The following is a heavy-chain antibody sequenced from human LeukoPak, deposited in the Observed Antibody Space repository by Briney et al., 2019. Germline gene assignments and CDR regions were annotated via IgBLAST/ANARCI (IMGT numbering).Heavy chain of an antibody. CDR3: AREAITGTGGTDFDY. D-gene: IGHD1-20*01. V-gene: IGHV4-39*07. CDR1: GGSISSSSYY. Sequence: SETLSLTCTVSGGSISSSSYYWGWIRQPPGKGLEWFGSIYYSGSTYYNPSLKSRVTISVDTSKNQFSLKLSSVTAADTAVYYCAREAITGTGGTDFDYWGQGTLVTVSS. CDR2: IYYSGST. J-gene: IGHJ4*02.